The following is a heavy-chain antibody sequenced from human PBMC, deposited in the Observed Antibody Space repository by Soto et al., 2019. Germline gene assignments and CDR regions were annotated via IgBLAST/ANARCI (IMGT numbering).Heavy chain of an antibody. V-gene: IGHV4-34*01. CDR3: AREASRYCSGGSCYSLYYYYMDV. CDR2: INHSGST. D-gene: IGHD2-15*01. Sequence: SETLSLTCAVYGGSFSGYYWSWIRQPPGKGLEWIGEINHSGSTSYNPSLKSRVTISVDTSKNQLSLKLSSVTAADTAVYYCAREASRYCSGGSCYSLYYYYMDVWGKGTTVTVSS. J-gene: IGHJ6*03. CDR1: GGSFSGYY.